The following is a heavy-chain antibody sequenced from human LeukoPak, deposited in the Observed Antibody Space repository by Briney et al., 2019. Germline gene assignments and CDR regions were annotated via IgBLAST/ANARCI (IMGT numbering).Heavy chain of an antibody. D-gene: IGHD3-9*01. Sequence: SVKVSCKASGGTFISYAISWVRQAHGQGLEWMGRIIPIFCTANYAQKFQGRVTITTHESTSTAYMELSSLRSEDTAVYYCARDYTKYYDILTGYNDAFDIWGQGTMVTVSS. CDR3: ARDYTKYYDILTGYNDAFDI. V-gene: IGHV1-69*05. J-gene: IGHJ3*02. CDR1: GGTFISYA. CDR2: IIPIFCTA.